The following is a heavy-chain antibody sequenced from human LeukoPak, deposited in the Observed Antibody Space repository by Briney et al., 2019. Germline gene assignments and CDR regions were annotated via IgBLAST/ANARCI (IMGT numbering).Heavy chain of an antibody. CDR3: ARDLGYCSSTSCYMGNTFDY. CDR2: IYYSGST. J-gene: IGHJ4*02. Sequence: PSETLSLTCTVSGGSISSGGYSWSWIRQHPGKGLEWIVYIYYSGSTYYNPSLKSRVTISVDTSKNQFSLKLSSVTAADTAVYYCARDLGYCSSTSCYMGNTFDYWGRGTLVTVSS. V-gene: IGHV4-31*03. CDR1: GGSISSGGYS. D-gene: IGHD2-2*02.